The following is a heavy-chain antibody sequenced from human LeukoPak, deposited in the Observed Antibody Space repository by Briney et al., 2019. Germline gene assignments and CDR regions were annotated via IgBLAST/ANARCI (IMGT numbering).Heavy chain of an antibody. V-gene: IGHV7-4-1*02. CDR3: ARHIGYDSSGNYPKLIDY. CDR1: GYTFTSYA. CDR2: INTNTGNP. D-gene: IGHD3-22*01. Sequence: ASVKVSCKASGYTFTSYAMNWVRQAPGQGLEWMGWINTNTGNPTYAQGFTGRFVFSLDTSVSTAYLQWSSLKASDTAMYYCARHIGYDSSGNYPKLIDYWGQGTLVTVSS. J-gene: IGHJ4*02.